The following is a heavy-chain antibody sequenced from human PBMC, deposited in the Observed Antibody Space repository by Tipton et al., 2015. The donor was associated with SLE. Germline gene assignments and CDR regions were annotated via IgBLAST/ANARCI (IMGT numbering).Heavy chain of an antibody. J-gene: IGHJ3*02. D-gene: IGHD7-27*01. CDR2: INHSGST. V-gene: IGHV4-34*01. CDR1: GGSFSGYY. Sequence: TLSLTCAVYGGSFSGYYWSWIRQPPGKGLEWIGEINHSGSTTYNPSLKSRVTMSVDSSKDQFSLRLSSVTAADTAIYYCARGLGMEAFDNWSQGTLVSVSS. CDR3: ARGLGMEAFDN.